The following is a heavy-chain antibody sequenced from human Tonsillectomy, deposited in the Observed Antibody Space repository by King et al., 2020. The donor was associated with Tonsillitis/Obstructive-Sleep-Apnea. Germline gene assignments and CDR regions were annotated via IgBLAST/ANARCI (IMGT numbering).Heavy chain of an antibody. D-gene: IGHD3-3*01. CDR3: AREAVLDFWRGPSLNYYFYYMNV. CDR2: ISAFNGNT. V-gene: IGHV1-18*01. J-gene: IGHJ6*03. CDR1: GYTFTSYV. Sequence: QLVQSGAEVRKPGASVKVSCKSSGYTFTSYVITWVRQAPGQGLEWMGWISAFNGNTNYTQKLQGRVTMTTDTSTSTAYMELRGLRSDDTAVYYCAREAVLDFWRGPSLNYYFYYMNVWGKGTTVTVSS.